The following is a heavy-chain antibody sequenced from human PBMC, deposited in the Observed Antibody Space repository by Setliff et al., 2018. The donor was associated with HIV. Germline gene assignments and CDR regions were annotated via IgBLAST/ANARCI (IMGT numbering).Heavy chain of an antibody. D-gene: IGHD3-22*01. V-gene: IGHV3-15*04. CDR1: GFTASEFTFSNAW. CDR2: RASRHDGGKT. Sequence: PGGSLRLSCAASGFTASEFTFSNAWLAWVRNCPGKGLEWLGRRASRHDGGKTDYAAPERGRVTFSRDDSTNTLYLQMNNLKTADTAVYYYAAAPGYYDGSPFDWWGQGTLVTVSS. J-gene: IGHJ4*02. CDR3: AAAPGYYDGSPFDW.